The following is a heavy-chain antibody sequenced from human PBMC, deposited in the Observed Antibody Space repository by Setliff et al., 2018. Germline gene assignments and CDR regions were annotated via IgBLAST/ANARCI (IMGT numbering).Heavy chain of an antibody. J-gene: IGHJ5*02. D-gene: IGHD3-3*01. CDR3: ARSRSNFWSGYFNWFDP. V-gene: IGHV5-51*01. CDR1: GYSFTSYW. Sequence: GESLTISCKGSGYSFTSYWIGWVRQMPGKGLEWMGIIYPGDSDTRYSPSFQGQVTISADKSISTAYLQWSSLKASDTAMYYCARSRSNFWSGYFNWFDPWGQGTLVTVSS. CDR2: IYPGDSDT.